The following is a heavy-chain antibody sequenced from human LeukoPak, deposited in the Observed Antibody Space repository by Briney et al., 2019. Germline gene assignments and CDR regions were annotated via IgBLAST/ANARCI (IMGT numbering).Heavy chain of an antibody. D-gene: IGHD3-10*01. CDR1: GFTFSSYG. V-gene: IGHV3-30*18. Sequence: GGSLRLSCAASGFTFSSYGMHWVRQAPGKGLEWVAVISYDGSNKYYVDSVKGRFTISRDNSKNTLYLQMNSLRAEDTAVYYCAKGLSGSPPPYWGQGTLVTVSS. CDR3: AKGLSGSPPPY. CDR2: ISYDGSNK. J-gene: IGHJ4*02.